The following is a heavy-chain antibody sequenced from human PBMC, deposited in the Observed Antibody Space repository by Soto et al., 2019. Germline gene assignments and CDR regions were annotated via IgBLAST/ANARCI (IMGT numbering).Heavy chain of an antibody. Sequence: PGGSLRLSCAASGFTFSSYAMSWVRQAPGKGLEWVSAISGSGGSTYYADSVKGRFTISRDNSKNTLYLQMNSLRAEDTAVYYCAKAEYYDYIWGSYRYRYYFDYWGQGTLVTVSS. CDR3: AKAEYYDYIWGSYRYRYYFDY. J-gene: IGHJ4*02. CDR1: GFTFSSYA. CDR2: ISGSGGST. V-gene: IGHV3-23*01. D-gene: IGHD3-16*02.